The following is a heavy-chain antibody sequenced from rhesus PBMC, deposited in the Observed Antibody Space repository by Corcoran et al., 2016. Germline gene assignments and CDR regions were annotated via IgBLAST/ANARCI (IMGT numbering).Heavy chain of an antibody. D-gene: IGHD6-25*01. CDR1: GFTFSDHY. CDR2: IRRKDYGGTA. J-gene: IGHJ5-1*01. Sequence: EVHLVESGGGLVQPGGSLRLSCAASGFTFSDHYIYWVRQAPGKGLEWVGFIRRKDYGGTAEYAAALIGRFTTSRDDSPNIAYLHMSTLRTQYTALYYCTRYRGTSRENIRFAVWGAGVLVTVSS. CDR3: TRYRGTSRENIRFAV. V-gene: IGHV3-184*01.